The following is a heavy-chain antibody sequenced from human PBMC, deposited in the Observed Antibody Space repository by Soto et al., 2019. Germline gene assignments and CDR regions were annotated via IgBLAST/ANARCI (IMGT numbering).Heavy chain of an antibody. V-gene: IGHV4-34*01. J-gene: IGHJ5*02. CDR2: INHSGNT. Sequence: SETLSLTCAVYGASLSDNYCNWLRQPPGKGPEWIGEINHSGNTNYNPSLRSRVTISIDTSKNQLTLNLRSVSAAATAVYYCARGRGEFYAWGQGTPVTVSS. D-gene: IGHD2-21*01. CDR3: ARGRGEFYA. CDR1: GASLSDNY.